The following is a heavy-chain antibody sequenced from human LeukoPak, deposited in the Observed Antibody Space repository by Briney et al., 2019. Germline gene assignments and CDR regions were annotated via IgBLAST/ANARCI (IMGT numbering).Heavy chain of an antibody. CDR2: FDPEDGET. J-gene: IGHJ5*02. CDR1: GYTLTELS. V-gene: IGHV1-24*01. Sequence: ASVKVSCKVSGYTLTELSMHWVRQAPGKGLEWMGGFDPEDGETIYAQEFQGRVTMTEDTSTDTAYMELSSLRSEDTAVYYCATKGHYYDSSGYLNWFDPWGQGTLVTVSS. CDR3: ATKGHYYDSSGYLNWFDP. D-gene: IGHD3-22*01.